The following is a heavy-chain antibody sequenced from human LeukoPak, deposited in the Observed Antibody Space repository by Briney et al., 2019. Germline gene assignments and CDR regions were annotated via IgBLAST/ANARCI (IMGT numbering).Heavy chain of an antibody. CDR2: IYPGDSDT. V-gene: IGHV5-51*01. D-gene: IGHD2-15*01. Sequence: GESLKISCKGSGYSFTSYWIGWVRQMPGKGLEWMGIIYPGDSDTRYSPSFQGQVTISADKSISTAYLQWSSLKASDTAMYYCARHVSEGSRPGYWDYWGQGALVTVSS. J-gene: IGHJ4*02. CDR3: ARHVSEGSRPGYWDY. CDR1: GYSFTSYW.